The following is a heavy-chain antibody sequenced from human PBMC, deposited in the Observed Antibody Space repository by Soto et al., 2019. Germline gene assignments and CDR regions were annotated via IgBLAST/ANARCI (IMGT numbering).Heavy chain of an antibody. CDR2: IYHSGST. CDR1: GGSVSSSNW. D-gene: IGHD1-26*01. V-gene: IGHV4-4*02. CDR3: ARLIVGATTRELDY. Sequence: SETLSLTCAVSGGSVSSSNWWSWVRQPPGKGLEWIGEIYHSGSTNYNPSLKSRVTISVDKSKNQFSLKLSSVTAADTAVYYCARLIVGATTRELDYWGQGTLVTVSS. J-gene: IGHJ4*02.